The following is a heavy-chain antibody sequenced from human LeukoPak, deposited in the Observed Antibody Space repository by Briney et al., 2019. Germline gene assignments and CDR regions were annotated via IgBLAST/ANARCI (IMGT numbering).Heavy chain of an antibody. CDR2: IYYSGST. D-gene: IGHD3-10*01. Sequence: SETLSLTCTVSGGSFSTYYWSWIRQPPGKGLEWIGYIYYSGSTDYNPSLKSRVTMSLDTSKNQFSLNLSSVTAADTALYYCARGEGYGSGSYSAYWGQGTLVTVSS. CDR3: ARGEGYGSGSYSAY. V-gene: IGHV4-59*01. J-gene: IGHJ4*02. CDR1: GGSFSTYY.